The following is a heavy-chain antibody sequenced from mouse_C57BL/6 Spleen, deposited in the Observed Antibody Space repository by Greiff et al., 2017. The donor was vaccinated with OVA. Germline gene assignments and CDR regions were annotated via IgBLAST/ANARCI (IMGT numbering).Heavy chain of an antibody. V-gene: IGHV5-6*01. D-gene: IGHD1-1*01. CDR2: ISSGGSYT. CDR1: GFTFSSYG. Sequence: EVHLVESGGDLVKPGGSLKLSCAASGFTFSSYGMSWVRQTPDKRLEWVATISSGGSYTYSPDSVKGRFNISSDTAKNTLYLQMSSLKSQYTAMYYCARHAGTTVEYFDVWGTGTTVTVSS. CDR3: ARHAGTTVEYFDV. J-gene: IGHJ1*03.